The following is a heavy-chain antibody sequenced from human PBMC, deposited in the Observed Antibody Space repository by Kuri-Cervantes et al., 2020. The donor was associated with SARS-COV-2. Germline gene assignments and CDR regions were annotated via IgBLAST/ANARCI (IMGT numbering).Heavy chain of an antibody. Sequence: GGSLRLSCEGSGFMFTTYAMHWVRQAPGKGLEWVSAISGSGGSTYYADSVKGRFTISRDNSKNTLYLQMNSLRAEDTAVYYCAKGELLWFGEQQSGGMDVWGQGTTVTVSS. D-gene: IGHD3-10*01. CDR2: ISGSGGST. CDR1: GFMFTTYA. CDR3: AKGELLWFGEQQSGGMDV. J-gene: IGHJ6*02. V-gene: IGHV3-23*01.